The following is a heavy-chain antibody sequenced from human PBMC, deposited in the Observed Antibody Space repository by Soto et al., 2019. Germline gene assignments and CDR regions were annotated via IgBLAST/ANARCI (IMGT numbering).Heavy chain of an antibody. V-gene: IGHV4-59*01. D-gene: IGHD3-10*01. J-gene: IGHJ6*02. CDR3: ARWDYYGARSYYVHPMYCDGMDV. CDR2: IYYSGST. Sequence: PSETLSLTCTVSGGSISSYYWSWIRHPPGKGLEWIGYIYYSGSTHYNPSLKSRVTISVDTSKNQFSLKLSSVTAADTAVYYCARWDYYGARSYYVHPMYCDGMDVWGEGTTVT. CDR1: GGSISSYY.